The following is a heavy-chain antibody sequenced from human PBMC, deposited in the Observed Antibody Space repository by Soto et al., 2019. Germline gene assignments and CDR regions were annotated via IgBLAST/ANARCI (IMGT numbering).Heavy chain of an antibody. Sequence: SETLSLTCTVSGGSISRYYWSWIRQPPGKGLEWIGYIYYDGTTNYSPSLKSRVTMSVDASKNQFSLRLTSMTAADTAVYYCVASLAASGLNWLDPWGRGTLVTVSS. CDR2: IYYDGTT. J-gene: IGHJ5*02. CDR1: GGSISRYY. CDR3: VASLAASGLNWLDP. D-gene: IGHD6-13*01. V-gene: IGHV4-59*12.